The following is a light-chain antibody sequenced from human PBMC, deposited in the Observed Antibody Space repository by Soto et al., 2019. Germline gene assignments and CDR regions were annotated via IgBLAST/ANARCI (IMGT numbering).Light chain of an antibody. CDR1: SSDVGGYNY. J-gene: IGLJ1*01. Sequence: QSALTQPASVSGSPGQSITISCTETSSDVGGYNYVSWYQQHPGKAPKLMIYDVSNRPPGVSNRFSGSKSGNTASLTISGLQAEDEADYYCSSYTSSSPYVFGTGTKLTVL. CDR2: DVS. CDR3: SSYTSSSPYV. V-gene: IGLV2-14*01.